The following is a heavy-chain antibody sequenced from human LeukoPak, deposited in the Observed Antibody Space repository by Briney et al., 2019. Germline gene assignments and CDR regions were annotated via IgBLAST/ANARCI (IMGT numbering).Heavy chain of an antibody. D-gene: IGHD5-18*01. V-gene: IGHV4-34*01. CDR3: ARRGYSYGYRSGYFDY. CDR1: GGSFSGYY. CDR2: INHSGST. J-gene: IGHJ4*02. Sequence: PSETLSLTCAVYGGSFSGYYWSWIRQPPGKGLEWIGEINHSGSTNYDPSLKSRVTISVDTSKNQFSLKLSSVTAADTAVYYCARRGYSYGYRSGYFDYWGQGTLVTVSS.